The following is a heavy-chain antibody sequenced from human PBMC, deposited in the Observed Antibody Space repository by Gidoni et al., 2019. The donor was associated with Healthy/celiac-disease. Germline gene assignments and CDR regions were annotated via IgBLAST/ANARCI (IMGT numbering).Heavy chain of an antibody. D-gene: IGHD3-10*01. CDR2: ISGSGGST. J-gene: IGHJ4*02. CDR3: AKETPYYGSGSEGSYFDY. CDR1: GFTFSSEA. Sequence: EVQMLESGGGLVQTGGSLRRSWAASGFTFSSEAMSWVRQAPGKGLEWVAAISGSGGSTYYADYVKGLFTISRYNSKNTLDLQMNILRAEDTAGYYCAKETPYYGSGSEGSYFDYCGQGTLVTVSS. V-gene: IGHV3-23*01.